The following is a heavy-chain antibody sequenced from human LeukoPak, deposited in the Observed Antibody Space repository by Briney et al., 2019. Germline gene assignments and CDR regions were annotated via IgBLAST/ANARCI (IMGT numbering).Heavy chain of an antibody. CDR1: GGSISSYY. D-gene: IGHD6-19*01. CDR3: ARQDIPLAGTGSYFDY. J-gene: IGHJ4*02. Sequence: SETLSLTCTVSGGSISSYYWSWIRQPPGKGLEWIGYIYYSGSTNYNPSLKSRVTISVDTSKNQFSLRLNSVTAADTAVYYCARQDIPLAGTGSYFDYWGQGTLVTVSS. CDR2: IYYSGST. V-gene: IGHV4-59*08.